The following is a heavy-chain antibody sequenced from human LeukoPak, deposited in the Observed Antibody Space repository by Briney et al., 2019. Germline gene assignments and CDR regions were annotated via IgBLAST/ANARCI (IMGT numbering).Heavy chain of an antibody. CDR3: ARARGVSTGYRPIDY. V-gene: IGHV3-23*01. J-gene: IGHJ4*02. CDR2: ISGSGGST. Sequence: GGSLRLSCAASGFTFSSYAMSWVRQAPGKGLEWVSAISGSGGSTYYADSVKGRFTISRDNSKGTLYLQMNSLRAEDTAVYYCARARGVSTGYRPIDYWGQGTLVTVSS. D-gene: IGHD3-22*01. CDR1: GFTFSSYA.